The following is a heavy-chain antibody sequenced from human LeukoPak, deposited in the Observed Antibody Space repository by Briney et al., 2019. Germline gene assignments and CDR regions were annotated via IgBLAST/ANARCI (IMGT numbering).Heavy chain of an antibody. J-gene: IGHJ4*02. CDR3: ARHATGDDC. Sequence: GESLKISCKGSGYSFTRHWICWVRQMPGKGLEWMGNIYPGDSDARYSPSFQGQVTFSADKSISTAYLQWSSLKASDTAMYYCARHATGDDCWGQGTLVTVSS. CDR1: GYSFTRHW. D-gene: IGHD7-27*01. V-gene: IGHV5-51*01. CDR2: IYPGDSDA.